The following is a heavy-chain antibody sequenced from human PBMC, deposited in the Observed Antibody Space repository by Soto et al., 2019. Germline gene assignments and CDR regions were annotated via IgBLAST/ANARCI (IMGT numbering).Heavy chain of an antibody. D-gene: IGHD2-15*01. Sequence: SETLSLTCTVSGGSISSSSYYWGWIRQPPGKGLEWIGSIFYSGSTYYNPSLKSRVTISVDTSKNQFSLKLSSVTAADTAVYYCARNVKYCSGGSCFNRYYYYYMDVWGKGTTVTVSS. J-gene: IGHJ6*03. CDR2: IFYSGST. V-gene: IGHV4-39*01. CDR1: GGSISSSSYY. CDR3: ARNVKYCSGGSCFNRYYYYYMDV.